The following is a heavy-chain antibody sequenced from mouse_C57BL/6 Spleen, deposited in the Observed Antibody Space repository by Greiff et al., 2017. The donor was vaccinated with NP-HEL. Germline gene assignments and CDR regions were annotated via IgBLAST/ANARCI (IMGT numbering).Heavy chain of an antibody. CDR2: ISSGSSTI. CDR1: GFTFSDYG. Sequence: EVQLQESGGGLVKPGGSLNLSCAASGFTFSDYGMHWVRQAPEKGLEWVAYISSGSSTIYYADTVKGRFTISRDNAKNTLFLQMTSLRSEDTAMYYCATDYGLDYWGQGTTLTVSS. V-gene: IGHV5-17*01. CDR3: ATDYGLDY. D-gene: IGHD1-1*01. J-gene: IGHJ2*01.